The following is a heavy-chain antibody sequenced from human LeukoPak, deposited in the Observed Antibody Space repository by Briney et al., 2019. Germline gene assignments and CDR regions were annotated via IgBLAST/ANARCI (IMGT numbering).Heavy chain of an antibody. CDR3: ARRRDLYSGSYYPFDY. J-gene: IGHJ4*02. CDR2: IFPGEAHA. CDR1: GYSFTSYW. Sequence: GESLKISCQGSGYSFTSYWSGWVGQMPGKGLGWMGIIFPGEAHARYSPSFQGQVTISADKSISTAYLQWSSLKASDTAMYYCARRRDLYSGSYYPFDYWGQGTLVTVSS. V-gene: IGHV5-51*01. D-gene: IGHD1-26*01.